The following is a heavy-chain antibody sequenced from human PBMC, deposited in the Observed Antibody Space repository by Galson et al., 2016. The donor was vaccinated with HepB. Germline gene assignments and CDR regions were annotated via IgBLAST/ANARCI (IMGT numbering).Heavy chain of an antibody. D-gene: IGHD1-1*01. J-gene: IGHJ6*02. V-gene: IGHV3-30*18. CDR2: ISYDGSGK. CDR3: AKDVWRGSGTDYYGMAV. Sequence: SLRLSCAASGFTFSSYGMHWVRQAPGKGLEWVAVISYDGSGKYYADSVKGRFTISRDNSKNTLYLQMSSLRAEDTAVYYCAKDVWRGSGTDYYGMAVWGQGTTVAVSS. CDR1: GFTFSSYG.